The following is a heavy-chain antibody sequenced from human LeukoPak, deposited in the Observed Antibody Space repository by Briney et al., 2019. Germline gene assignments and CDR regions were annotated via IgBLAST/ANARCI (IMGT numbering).Heavy chain of an antibody. V-gene: IGHV3-7*01. CDR1: GFIFSNYW. D-gene: IGHD6-19*01. J-gene: IGHJ4*02. CDR2: IKEDGSEK. Sequence: PGGSLRLSCAASGFIFSNYWMSWVRQAPGKGLEWVANIKEDGSEKYYVDSVKGRFTISRDNAKNSLYLQMNSLRAEDTAVYYCARDGAGDYWGQGTLVTVSS. CDR3: ARDGAGDY.